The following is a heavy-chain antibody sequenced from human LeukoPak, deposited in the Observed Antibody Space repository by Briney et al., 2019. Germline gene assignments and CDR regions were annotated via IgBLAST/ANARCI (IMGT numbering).Heavy chain of an antibody. Sequence: SETLSLTFSVSGYSISSGYYWGWIRQAPGKGLEWIGSIYQSGSTYYNPSLKSRVTISVDTSKNQFSLNLSSVTAADTAVYYYARLYSSSWYWFDPWGQGTLVTVSS. D-gene: IGHD6-13*01. V-gene: IGHV4-38-2*02. CDR2: IYQSGST. CDR3: ARLYSSSWYWFDP. J-gene: IGHJ5*02. CDR1: GYSISSGYY.